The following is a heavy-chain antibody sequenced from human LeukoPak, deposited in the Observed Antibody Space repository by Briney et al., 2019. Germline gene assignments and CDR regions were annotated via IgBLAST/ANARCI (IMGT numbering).Heavy chain of an antibody. V-gene: IGHV4-59*08. CDR1: GGSVSSYY. D-gene: IGHD6-6*01. J-gene: IGHJ4*02. Sequence: SETLCHTCSVSGGSVSSYYSSWIRQPPGKGLEWIGYVYYTGSTNYNPSLKSRVTMFEDKSKNQFSLRLYSVTVADTAVYYCARHFAYSSSSYFDYWGQGSSATVSS. CDR3: ARHFAYSSSSYFDY. CDR2: VYYTGST.